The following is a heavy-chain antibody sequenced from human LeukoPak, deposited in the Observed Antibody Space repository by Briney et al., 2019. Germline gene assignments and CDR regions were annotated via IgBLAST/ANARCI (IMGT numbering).Heavy chain of an antibody. Sequence: GGSLRLSCAASGFTFSNSGMHWVRQAPGKGLEWLAIIWYDGSNKYYPDSVKGRFTISRDNSKNTLYLQMNSLRAEDTAVYYCARDLAGSSGWRYYLDSWGQGTLATVSS. CDR3: ARDLAGSSGWRYYLDS. V-gene: IGHV3-33*01. J-gene: IGHJ4*02. CDR1: GFTFSNSG. D-gene: IGHD6-19*01. CDR2: IWYDGSNK.